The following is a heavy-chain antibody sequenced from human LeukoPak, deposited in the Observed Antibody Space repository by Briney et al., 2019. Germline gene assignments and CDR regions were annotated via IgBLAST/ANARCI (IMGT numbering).Heavy chain of an antibody. V-gene: IGHV5-51*01. D-gene: IGHD3-22*01. J-gene: IGHJ4*02. CDR2: IYPGDSDI. CDR1: GYRFTNYW. CDR3: TRQGVYYSDSSAFYY. Sequence: GESLKISCKGSGYRFTNYWIGWVRQMPGKGLELMVSIYPGDSDIRYSPSFQGQVTISADKSFTTAYLQWRSLKASDTAIYYCTRQGVYYSDSSAFYYWGQGTRVTVSS.